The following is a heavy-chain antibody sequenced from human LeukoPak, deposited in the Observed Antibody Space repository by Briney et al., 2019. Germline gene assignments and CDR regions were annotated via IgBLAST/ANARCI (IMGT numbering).Heavy chain of an antibody. CDR3: AKDRDGYNFRLAYYFDY. Sequence: GGSLRLSCAVSGITPSNYGMSWVRQAPGKGLEWVAVIWYDGSNKYYADSVKGRFTISRDNSKNTLYLQMNSLRAEDTAVYYCAKDRDGYNFRLAYYFDYWGQGTLVTVSS. D-gene: IGHD5-24*01. CDR1: GITPSNYG. V-gene: IGHV3-33*06. J-gene: IGHJ4*02. CDR2: IWYDGSNK.